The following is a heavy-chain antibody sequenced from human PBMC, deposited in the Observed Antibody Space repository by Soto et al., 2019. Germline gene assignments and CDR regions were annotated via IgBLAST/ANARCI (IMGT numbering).Heavy chain of an antibody. D-gene: IGHD3-16*01. V-gene: IGHV3-53*01. Sequence: EVQLVESGGGLIRPGGTLRLSCAASGFTVNGNYVSWVRQAPGKGLELVSFTYSGGNTDYADSVKGRFTTSTDTSKNTLYLQMNRLTAEDTAVYYCARAKRGVFDCWGQGTLGTVSS. CDR1: GFTVNGNY. CDR3: ARAKRGVFDC. CDR2: TYSGGNT. J-gene: IGHJ4*02.